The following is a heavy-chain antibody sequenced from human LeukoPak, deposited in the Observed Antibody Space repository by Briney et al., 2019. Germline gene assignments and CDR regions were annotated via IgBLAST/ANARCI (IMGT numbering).Heavy chain of an antibody. CDR2: IYSGGST. D-gene: IGHD3-22*01. V-gene: IGHV3-66*02. CDR3: ARGGYYYDSSGYYWLDY. CDR1: GFTVSSNY. J-gene: IGHJ4*02. Sequence: GGSLRLSCAASGFTVSSNYMSWVRQAPGKGLEWVSVIYSGGSTYYADSVKGRFTISRDNSKNTLYLQMNSLRAEDTAVYYCARGGYYYDSSGYYWLDYWGQGTLVTVSS.